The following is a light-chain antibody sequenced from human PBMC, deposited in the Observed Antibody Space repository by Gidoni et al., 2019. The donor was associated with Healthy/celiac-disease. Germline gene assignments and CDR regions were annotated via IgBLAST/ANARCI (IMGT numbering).Light chain of an antibody. CDR2: GAS. V-gene: IGKV3-20*01. CDR1: QSVSSSY. J-gene: IGKJ4*01. CDR3: QHSLT. Sequence: EIVLTQSPGTLSLSPGDRATLSCRASQSVSSSYLAWYQQKPGQAPRLLIYGASSRDTGIPDRCSGSGSGTDFTLTISRLEPEDFAVYYCQHSLTFGGGTKVEIK.